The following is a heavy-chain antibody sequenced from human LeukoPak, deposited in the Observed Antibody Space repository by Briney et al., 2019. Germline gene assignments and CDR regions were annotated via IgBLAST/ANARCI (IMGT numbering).Heavy chain of an antibody. Sequence: GRSLRLSCAASGFTFSSYGMHWVRQAPGKGLEWVAVIWYDGSNKYYADSVKGRFTISRDNSKNTLYLQMNSLRAEDTAVYYCARAVGSGSWHNWFDPWGQGTLVTVSS. J-gene: IGHJ5*02. CDR2: IWYDGSNK. CDR3: ARAVGSGSWHNWFDP. V-gene: IGHV3-33*01. CDR1: GFTFSSYG. D-gene: IGHD3-10*01.